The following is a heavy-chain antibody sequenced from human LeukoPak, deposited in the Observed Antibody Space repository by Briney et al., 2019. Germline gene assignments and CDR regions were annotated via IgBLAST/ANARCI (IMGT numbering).Heavy chain of an antibody. CDR3: ARTYYYGSGRRYYYYMDV. Sequence: SETLSLTCAVYGGSFSGYYWSWIRQPPGKGLEGSGEINHSGSTNYNPSLKSRVTISVDMSKNQFSLKLSSVTAADTAVYYCARTYYYGSGRRYYYYMDVWGKGTTVTVSS. V-gene: IGHV4-34*01. J-gene: IGHJ6*03. CDR1: GGSFSGYY. CDR2: INHSGST. D-gene: IGHD3-10*01.